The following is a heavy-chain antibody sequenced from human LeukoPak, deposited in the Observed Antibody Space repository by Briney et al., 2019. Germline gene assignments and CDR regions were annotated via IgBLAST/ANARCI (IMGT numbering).Heavy chain of an antibody. CDR3: ARESGKFDY. CDR2: ISGDGVST. Sequence: PGGSLRLSCVASGLPIGDFAMHWVRQAPGKSLEWVSLISGDGVSTFYADSVKGRFSISRDNSKNSLSLEMNSLRTEDTAMYYCARESGKFDYWGQGTLVAVSS. CDR1: GLPIGDFA. V-gene: IGHV3-43*02. J-gene: IGHJ4*02.